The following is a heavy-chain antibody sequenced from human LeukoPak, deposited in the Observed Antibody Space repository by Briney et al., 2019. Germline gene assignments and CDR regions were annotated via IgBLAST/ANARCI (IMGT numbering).Heavy chain of an antibody. CDR3: ARSPVGVRKKHDF. Sequence: ASVKVSCKASVYTFTSYDINWVRQATGQGLEWMGWMNPTSGHTGYAQNFQGRVTMTRDTSISTAYMELNSLTSGDTAVYYCARSPVGVRKKHDFWGQGTLVIVSS. J-gene: IGHJ4*02. CDR2: MNPTSGHT. D-gene: IGHD3-10*01. V-gene: IGHV1-8*01. CDR1: VYTFTSYD.